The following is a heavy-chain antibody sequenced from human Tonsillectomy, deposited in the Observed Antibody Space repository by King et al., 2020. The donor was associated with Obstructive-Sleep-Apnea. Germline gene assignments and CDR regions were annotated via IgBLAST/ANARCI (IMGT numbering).Heavy chain of an antibody. D-gene: IGHD3-22*01. Sequence: VQLVESGGGLVQPGGSLRLSCAASGFTFSSYSMNWVRQAPGKGLEWVSYISSSSRTIYYADSVKGRFTISRDNAKNSLYLQVNSLGAEDTAVYYCARDPMGGYYDSSGYLDYWGQGTLVTVSS. CDR1: GFTFSSYS. CDR3: ARDPMGGYYDSSGYLDY. V-gene: IGHV3-48*04. J-gene: IGHJ4*02. CDR2: ISSSSRTI.